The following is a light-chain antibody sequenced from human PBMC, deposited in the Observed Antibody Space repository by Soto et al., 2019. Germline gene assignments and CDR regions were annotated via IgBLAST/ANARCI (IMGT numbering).Light chain of an antibody. CDR1: QSVSSNF. J-gene: IGKJ1*01. CDR3: QQYGDSPPT. CDR2: GTS. V-gene: IGKV3-20*01. Sequence: EIVLTQSPGTLSLSPGESATLSCRASQSVSSNFLAWYRRNPGQPPSLLIYGTSTRATDIPRRFSGSVSGTDFTLTITRLEPEDFAVYFRQQYGDSPPTFGQGTKVEVK.